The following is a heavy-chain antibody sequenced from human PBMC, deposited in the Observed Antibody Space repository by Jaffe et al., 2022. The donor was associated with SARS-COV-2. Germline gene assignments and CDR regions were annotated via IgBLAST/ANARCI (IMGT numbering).Heavy chain of an antibody. Sequence: EVQLVESGGGLIQPGGSLRLSCPASGFTFSSYAMSWVRQAPGKGLEWVSAISGSGDKTYYADSVKGRFTISRDNSKNTLYLRMSSLRAEDTAIYYCAKQLDNWYGRVGFFDSWGQGALVTVSS. CDR3: AKQLDNWYGRVGFFDS. CDR2: ISGSGDKT. V-gene: IGHV3-23*04. D-gene: IGHD1-26*01. CDR1: GFTFSSYA. J-gene: IGHJ4*02.